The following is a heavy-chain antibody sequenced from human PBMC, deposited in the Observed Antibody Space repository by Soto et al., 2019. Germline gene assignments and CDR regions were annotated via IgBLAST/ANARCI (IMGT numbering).Heavy chain of an antibody. CDR1: GFTFSNAW. CDR2: IKSKTDGGTT. D-gene: IGHD2-21*01. V-gene: IGHV3-15*07. Sequence: PVGSLRLSCAASGFTFSNAWMNWVRQAPGKGLEWVGRIKSKTDGGTTDYAAPVKGRFTISRDDSKNTLYLQMNSLKTEDTAVYYCTTDFQTPQSALRPIPYGYWGQGTLVTVSS. J-gene: IGHJ4*02. CDR3: TTDFQTPQSALRPIPYGY.